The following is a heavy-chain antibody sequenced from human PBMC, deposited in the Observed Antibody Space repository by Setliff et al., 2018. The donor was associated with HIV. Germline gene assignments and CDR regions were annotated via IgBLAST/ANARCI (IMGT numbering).Heavy chain of an antibody. J-gene: IGHJ4*02. V-gene: IGHV4-38-2*02. D-gene: IGHD2-15*01. Sequence: SETLSLTCTVSGYSISSGYYWGWIRQPPGKGLEWIGSIYHSGSTNYNPSLKSRVTISVDKSKNQFSLKLNSVTAADTAVYYCARDSRYCSGGSCYGYFDFWGQGTLVTVSS. CDR2: IYHSGST. CDR3: ARDSRYCSGGSCYGYFDF. CDR1: GYSISSGYY.